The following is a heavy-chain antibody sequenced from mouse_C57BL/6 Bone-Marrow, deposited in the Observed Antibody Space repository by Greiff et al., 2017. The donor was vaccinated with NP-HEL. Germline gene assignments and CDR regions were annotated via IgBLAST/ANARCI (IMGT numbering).Heavy chain of an antibody. D-gene: IGHD2-4*01. CDR3: ARLDYDYDGYWYFDV. CDR1: GYTFTDYY. J-gene: IGHJ1*03. Sequence: VQLQQSGPELVKPGASVQISCKASGYTFTDYYMNWVKQSHGKSLEWIGDINPNNGGTSYNQKFKGKATLTVDKSSSTAYMELRSLTSEDSAVYYCARLDYDYDGYWYFDVWGTGTTVTVSS. CDR2: INPNNGGT. V-gene: IGHV1-26*01.